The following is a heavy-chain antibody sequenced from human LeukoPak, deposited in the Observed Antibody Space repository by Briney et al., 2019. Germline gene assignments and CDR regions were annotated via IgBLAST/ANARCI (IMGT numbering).Heavy chain of an antibody. D-gene: IGHD4/OR15-4a*01. V-gene: IGHV1-2*02. CDR2: INPYSGGT. CDR1: GYTFTDYY. Sequence: GASAKVSCKAFGYTFTDYYIPWVRQAPGQGLEWMGWINPYSGGTSYAQNFQGRVTMTRDTSINTVYMELSRLRSDDTAIFYCARGKVLAQDAFDIWGQGTVVTVSS. J-gene: IGHJ3*02. CDR3: ARGKVLAQDAFDI.